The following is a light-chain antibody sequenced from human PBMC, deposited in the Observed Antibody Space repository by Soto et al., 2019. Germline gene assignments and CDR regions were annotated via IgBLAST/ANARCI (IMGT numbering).Light chain of an antibody. CDR3: QQYNSYSQFT. CDR2: RAS. V-gene: IGKV1-5*03. CDR1: QSIKNW. Sequence: DIQMTQSPSTLSASVGDRVTITCRASQSIKNWLAWYQQKPGQAPKLLIYRASTSESGAPPRFSGSESGTEFTLTISCLQPDDVATYYCQQYNSYSQFTFGPGTNVDIK. J-gene: IGKJ3*01.